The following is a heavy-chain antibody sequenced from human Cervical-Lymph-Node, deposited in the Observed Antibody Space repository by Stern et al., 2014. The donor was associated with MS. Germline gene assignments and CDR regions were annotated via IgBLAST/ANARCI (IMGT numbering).Heavy chain of an antibody. Sequence: QLVQSGPEVKKPGTSVKVSCKASGFTFTSSAVQWVRQAPGQRLEWIGWIVVGSGNTNDAQKFQERVTITRDMSTSTAYMELSSLRSEDTAVYYCAAEPMYYSDSVGAFDIWGQGTMVTVSS. CDR2: IVVGSGNT. J-gene: IGHJ3*02. V-gene: IGHV1-58*01. CDR1: GFTFTSSA. CDR3: AAEPMYYSDSVGAFDI. D-gene: IGHD3-22*01.